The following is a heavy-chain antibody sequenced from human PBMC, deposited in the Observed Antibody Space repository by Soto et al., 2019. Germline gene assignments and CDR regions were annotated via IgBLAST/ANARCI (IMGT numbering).Heavy chain of an antibody. CDR2: IIPIFGTA. J-gene: IGHJ6*02. Sequence: SVKVSCKASGGTFSSSAISWVRQAPGQGLEWMGGIIPIFGTANYAQKFQGRVTITADKSTSTAYMELSSLSSEDTAAYYCEREVPQFALCMDVWGQGPTVTVSS. CDR3: EREVPQFALCMDV. V-gene: IGHV1-69*06. CDR1: GGTFSSSA.